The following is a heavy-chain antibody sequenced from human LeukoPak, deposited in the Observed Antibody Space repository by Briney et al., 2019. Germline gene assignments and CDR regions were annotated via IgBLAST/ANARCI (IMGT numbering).Heavy chain of an antibody. CDR1: GFAFTTYS. CDR3: ARDKNWAFDY. CDR2: INSDSSFI. D-gene: IGHD7-27*01. Sequence: GGSLRLSCAASGFAFTTYSINWVRQAPGKGLEWVSFINSDSSFISYAGSVKGRFTVSRDNAKNSLYLQMNSLRAEDTAVYYCARDKNWAFDYWGQGTLVTASS. V-gene: IGHV3-48*01. J-gene: IGHJ4*02.